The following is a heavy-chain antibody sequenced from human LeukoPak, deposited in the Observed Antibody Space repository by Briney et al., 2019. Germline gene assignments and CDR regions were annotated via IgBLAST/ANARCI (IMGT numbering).Heavy chain of an antibody. CDR2: INQDGI. V-gene: IGHV3-7*01. Sequence: GGSLRLSCVASGFTFSSSWMSWVRQGPGKGLEWVASINQDGIHYVDAVRGRFAISRDNAKNSLYLQMNSLRAEDTAVYYCARADSSSSGFYYYYYYYMDVWGKGTTVTVSS. CDR3: ARADSSSSGFYYYYYYYMDV. D-gene: IGHD6-6*01. J-gene: IGHJ6*03. CDR1: GFTFSSSW.